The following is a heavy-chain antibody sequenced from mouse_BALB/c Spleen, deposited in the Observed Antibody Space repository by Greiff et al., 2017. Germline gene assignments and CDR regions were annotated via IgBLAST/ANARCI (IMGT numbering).Heavy chain of an antibody. D-gene: IGHD2-10*02. CDR3: ARSGEYGNYFDY. Sequence: EVKVEESGGGLVQPGGSRKLSCAASGFTFSSFGMHWVRQAPEKGLEWVAYISSGSSTIYYADTVKGRFTISRDNPKNTLFLQMTSLRSEDTAMYYCARSGEYGNYFDYWGQGTTLTVSS. J-gene: IGHJ2*01. CDR1: GFTFSSFG. CDR2: ISSGSSTI. V-gene: IGHV5-17*02.